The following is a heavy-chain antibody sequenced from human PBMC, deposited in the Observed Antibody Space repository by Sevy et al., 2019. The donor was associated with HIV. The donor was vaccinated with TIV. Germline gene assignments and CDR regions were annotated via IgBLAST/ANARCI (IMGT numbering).Heavy chain of an antibody. CDR3: AKGGGGHYDPDEIAYYFYYYNMDV. Sequence: LSLTCAVSGFSFDSYGMTWVRQAPGKGLEWVSAISGSGTRTYYADSVKGRFIISRDNSKNKLDLQMNSLRAEDTAIYYCAKGGGGHYDPDEIAYYFYYYNMDVWGKGTTVTVSS. CDR2: ISGSGTRT. CDR1: GFSFDSYG. D-gene: IGHD3-22*01. V-gene: IGHV3-23*01. J-gene: IGHJ6*03.